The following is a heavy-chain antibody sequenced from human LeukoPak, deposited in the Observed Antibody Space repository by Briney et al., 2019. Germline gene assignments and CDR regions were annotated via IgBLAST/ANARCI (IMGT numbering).Heavy chain of an antibody. D-gene: IGHD3/OR15-3a*01. Sequence: PGGSLRLSCAAYGLTFSRYAMTWVRQAPGKGLEWVSAISDSGASTYYADSVKGRFTVSRDNSKSPLYLQLNSLKVEDTAVYYCAKGRGLVSPDDHWGQGTLVTVSS. CDR3: AKGRGLVSPDDH. CDR1: GLTFSRYA. J-gene: IGHJ4*02. V-gene: IGHV3-23*01. CDR2: ISDSGAST.